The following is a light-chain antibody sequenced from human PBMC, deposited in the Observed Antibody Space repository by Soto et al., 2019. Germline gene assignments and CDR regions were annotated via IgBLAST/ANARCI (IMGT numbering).Light chain of an antibody. Sequence: QSVLTEPPSVSAAPGQKVSRSCSGWSSNIGSNFVAWYQQLPGKDPKLLIYDDSKRPYGIPGRFSASKSGTSATLGITDLQTGDEGDYFCSSWDNSLSVVVFGGGTQLTVL. CDR3: SSWDNSLSVVV. V-gene: IGLV1-51*01. CDR2: DDS. J-gene: IGLJ3*02. CDR1: SSNIGSNF.